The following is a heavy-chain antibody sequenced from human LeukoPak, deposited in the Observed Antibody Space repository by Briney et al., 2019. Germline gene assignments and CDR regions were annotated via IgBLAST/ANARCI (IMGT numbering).Heavy chain of an antibody. J-gene: IGHJ4*02. CDR3: VEWLSYFDY. V-gene: IGHV3-23*01. CDR2: ISGSGGST. CDR1: AFTFSSYA. D-gene: IGHD3-3*01. Sequence: PGGSLRLSCAASAFTFSSYAMSWVRQAPGKGLEWVSGISGSGGSTYYADSVKGRFTISRDNSKNTLYLQMNNLRAEDTAVYYCVEWLSYFDYWGQGTLVTVSS.